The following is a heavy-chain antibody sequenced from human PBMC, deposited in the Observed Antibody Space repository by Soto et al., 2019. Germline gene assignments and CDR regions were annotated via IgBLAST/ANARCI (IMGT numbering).Heavy chain of an antibody. CDR1: GDSVSSNSAA. Sequence: SQTLSLTCAISGDSVSSNSAAWNWIRQSPSRGLEWLGRTYYRSKWYNDYAVSVKSRITINPDTSKNQFSLQLNSVTPEDTAVYYCAKEGILPLAKLHYYGRDVWGQGTPVTVSS. CDR2: TYYRSKWYN. CDR3: AKEGILPLAKLHYYGRDV. V-gene: IGHV6-1*01. J-gene: IGHJ6*02. D-gene: IGHD2-15*01.